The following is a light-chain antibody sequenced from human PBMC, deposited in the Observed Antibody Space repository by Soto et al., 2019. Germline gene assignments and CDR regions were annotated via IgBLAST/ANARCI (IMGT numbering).Light chain of an antibody. CDR2: EGS. V-gene: IGLV2-23*01. CDR3: CSYAGSSTYV. Sequence: SALTQPASVSGSPGQSITISRTGTSSDVGSYNLVSWYQQHPGKAPKLMIYEGSKRPSGVSNRFSGSKSGNTASLTISGLQAEDEADYYCCSYAGSSTYVFGTGTKVTVL. J-gene: IGLJ1*01. CDR1: SSDVGSYNL.